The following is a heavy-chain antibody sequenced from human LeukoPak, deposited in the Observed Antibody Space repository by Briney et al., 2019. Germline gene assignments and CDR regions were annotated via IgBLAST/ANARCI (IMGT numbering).Heavy chain of an antibody. CDR2: ISGSGGST. D-gene: IGHD6-19*01. CDR1: GFTFSSYG. V-gene: IGHV3-23*01. J-gene: IGHJ4*02. Sequence: GGTLRLSCAASGFTFSSYGMSWVRQAPGKGLEWVSAISGSGGSTYYADSVKGRFTISRDNSKNTLYLQMNSLRAEDTAVYYCAKPAISSRGWYYDYWGQGTLVTVSS. CDR3: AKPAISSRGWYYDY.